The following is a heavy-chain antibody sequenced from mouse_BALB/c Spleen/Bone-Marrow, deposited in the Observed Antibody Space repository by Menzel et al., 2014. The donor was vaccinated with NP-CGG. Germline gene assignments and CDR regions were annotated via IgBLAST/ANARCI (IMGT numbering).Heavy chain of an antibody. J-gene: IGHJ4*01. D-gene: IGHD2-4*01. Sequence: EVQRVESGPELVKPGASVKMSCKASGYTFSAYVMHWVRQKPGQGLEWIGYINPYNDGTKYNEKFKGKATLTSDKSSSTAYMELSSLTSEDPAVYYCAREGGLRRGDYYAMDYWGQGTSVTVSS. CDR2: INPYNDGT. V-gene: IGHV1-14*01. CDR1: GYTFSAYV. CDR3: AREGGLRRGDYYAMDY.